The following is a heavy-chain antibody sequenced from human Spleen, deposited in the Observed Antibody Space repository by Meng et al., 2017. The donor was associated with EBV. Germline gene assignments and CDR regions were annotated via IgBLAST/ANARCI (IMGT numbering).Heavy chain of an antibody. J-gene: IGHJ4*02. CDR1: GYIFTSHY. V-gene: IGHV1-46*01. CDR2: VNAGGDNK. CDR3: ARDVSNSYTWWALDY. Sequence: LWQSGPEVRTPGASVKVSCKASGYIFTSHYIHWVRQAPGQGLEWMGIVNAGGDNKWYAQKFQGRVTLTRDTSTSTVYMELSSLRSDDTAVYYCARDVSNSYTWWALDYWGQGTLVTVSS. D-gene: IGHD3-16*02.